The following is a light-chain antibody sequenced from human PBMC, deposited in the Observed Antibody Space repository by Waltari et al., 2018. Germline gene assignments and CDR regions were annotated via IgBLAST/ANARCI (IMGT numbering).Light chain of an antibody. Sequence: QSALTQPRSVSGSPGQSVTISCTGTSSDVGGYYYVSWYQQHPGKAPKLILYDVTQRPSGVPGRLSCAKSGNSASLTISVLQAEDEADYYCCSYADTYTAVFGGGTKVTVL. CDR2: DVT. J-gene: IGLJ2*01. V-gene: IGLV2-11*01. CDR1: SSDVGGYYY. CDR3: CSYADTYTAV.